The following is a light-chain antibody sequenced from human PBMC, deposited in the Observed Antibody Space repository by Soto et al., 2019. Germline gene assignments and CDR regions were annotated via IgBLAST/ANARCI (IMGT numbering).Light chain of an antibody. V-gene: IGKV1-39*01. CDR2: GAS. CDR1: QSINTY. J-gene: IGKJ1*01. Sequence: DIQMTQPPSSLSASVGDRVTITCRTSQSINTYLNWYQQKPGKAPKVLIYGASTLKSGVPLRFSGSGSGTDFTLTISSLEPEDFATYFCQESYSHLWGTCGQGTKVDIK. CDR3: QESYSHLWGT.